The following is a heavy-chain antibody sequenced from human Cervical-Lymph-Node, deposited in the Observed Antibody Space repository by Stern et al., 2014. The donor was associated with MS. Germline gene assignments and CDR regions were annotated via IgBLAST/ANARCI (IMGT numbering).Heavy chain of an antibody. CDR3: ARVTAAGIFYYFGMDV. J-gene: IGHJ6*02. CDR1: GFSLTATSMC. V-gene: IGHV2-70*01. D-gene: IGHD6-13*01. CDR2: IDWDDDK. Sequence: QVTLRESGPALVRPTQTLTLTCTFSGFSLTATSMCVSWIRQPPGKALEWLALIDWDDDKCYNPYLETRLTISKDTSKNQVVLTMTNMDPVDTATYYCARVTAAGIFYYFGMDVWGQGTTVTVSS.